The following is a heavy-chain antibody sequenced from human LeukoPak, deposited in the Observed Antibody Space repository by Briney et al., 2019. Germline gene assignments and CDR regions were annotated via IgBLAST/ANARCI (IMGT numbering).Heavy chain of an antibody. J-gene: IGHJ4*02. CDR2: ISYDGIDK. D-gene: IGHD3-16*01. CDR3: ARDFFMTPDY. Sequence: GGSLRLSCAASGFIFRTYAIHWVRQAPGKGLEWVAVISYDGIDKYYADSVKGRFTISRDNSKNTLYLQMNSLRAEDTAVYYCARDFFMTPDYWGQGTLVTVSS. CDR1: GFIFRTYA. V-gene: IGHV3-30*04.